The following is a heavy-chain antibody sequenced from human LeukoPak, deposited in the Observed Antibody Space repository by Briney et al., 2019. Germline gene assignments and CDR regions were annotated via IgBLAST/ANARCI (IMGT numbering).Heavy chain of an antibody. CDR2: ISSSSSYI. CDR3: ARAYDILTGYDDY. V-gene: IGHV3-21*01. D-gene: IGHD3-9*01. Sequence: GGSLRLSCAASGFTFSSYSMNWVRQAPGKGLEWVSSISSSSSYIHYADSVRGRFTISRDNAKNSLYLQMNSLRAEDTAVYYCARAYDILTGYDDYWGQGTLVTVSS. J-gene: IGHJ4*02. CDR1: GFTFSSYS.